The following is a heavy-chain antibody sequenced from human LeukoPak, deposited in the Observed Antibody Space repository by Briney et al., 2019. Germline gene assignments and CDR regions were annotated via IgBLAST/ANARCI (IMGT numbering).Heavy chain of an antibody. J-gene: IGHJ4*02. V-gene: IGHV3-49*04. CDR1: GFTIGDYA. D-gene: IGHD6-19*01. Sequence: PGRSLRLSCTASGFTIGDYAMSWVRQAPGKGLEWVGFIRSKAYGGTTEYAASVKGRFTISRDDSKSIAYLQMNSLKTEDTAVYYCTRSPGIAVANFDYWGQGTLVTVSS. CDR2: IRSKAYGGTT. CDR3: TRSPGIAVANFDY.